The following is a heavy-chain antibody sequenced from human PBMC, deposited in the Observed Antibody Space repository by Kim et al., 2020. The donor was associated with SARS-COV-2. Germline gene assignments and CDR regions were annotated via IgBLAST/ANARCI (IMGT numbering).Heavy chain of an antibody. D-gene: IGHD2-15*01. CDR3: AREGGSNYYGMDV. V-gene: IGHV1-18*01. Sequence: YAQTHKSRVAMTADTSTSTAYMGLGSLRSDDTAVYYCAREGGSNYYGMDVWGQGTTVTVSS. J-gene: IGHJ6*02.